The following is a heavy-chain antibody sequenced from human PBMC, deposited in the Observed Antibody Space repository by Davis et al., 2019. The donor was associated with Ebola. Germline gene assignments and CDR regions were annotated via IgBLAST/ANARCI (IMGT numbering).Heavy chain of an antibody. V-gene: IGHV3-23*01. J-gene: IGHJ4*02. D-gene: IGHD2-8*02. CDR2: FGGLDGGP. Sequence: PGGPLTLSCAASGFSFNTFGISWVRQSPGKGLEWVSTFGGLDGGPNYGDSVRGRFTISRDNSRNTVYLQMNSLSADDTATYYCAKATTGNAPSFDHWGQGVLVTVSS. CDR1: GFSFNTFG. CDR3: AKATTGNAPSFDH.